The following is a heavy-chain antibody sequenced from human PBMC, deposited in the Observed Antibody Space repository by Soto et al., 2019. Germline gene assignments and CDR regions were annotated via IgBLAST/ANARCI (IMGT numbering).Heavy chain of an antibody. CDR2: ISSDGGIA. CDR3: AKEMVVNPFDS. D-gene: IGHD2-21*01. V-gene: IGHV3-30*18. Sequence: GGSLRLSCAASGFMFSNYGMSWVRQAPGKGLEWIAVISSDGGIAHYADSVRGRFTISRDNSKNTISLQMNSLRAEDTAIYYCAKEMVVNPFDSWGQGTLVTAPQ. J-gene: IGHJ4*02. CDR1: GFMFSNYG.